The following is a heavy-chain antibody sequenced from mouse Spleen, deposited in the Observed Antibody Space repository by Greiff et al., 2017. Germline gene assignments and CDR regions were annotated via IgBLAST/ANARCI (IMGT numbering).Heavy chain of an antibody. CDR1: GYTFTSYW. V-gene: IGHV1-53*01. CDR3: ARYRYDEGFDY. CDR2: INPSNGGT. J-gene: IGHJ2*01. Sequence: VQVVESGTELVKPGASVKLSCKASGYTFTSYWMHWVKQRPGQGLEWIGNINPSNGGTNYNEKFKSKATLTVDKSSSTAYMQLSSLTSEDSAVYYCARYRYDEGFDYWGQGTTLTVSS. D-gene: IGHD2-14*01.